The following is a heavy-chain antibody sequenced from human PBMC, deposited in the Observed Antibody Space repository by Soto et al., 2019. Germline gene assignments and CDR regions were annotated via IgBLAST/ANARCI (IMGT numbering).Heavy chain of an antibody. J-gene: IGHJ3*02. Sequence: EVQLVESGGGLVQPGGSLRLSCAASVFTVSSNYMSWVRQAPGKGLEWVSVIYSGGSTYYADSVKGRFTISRDNSKNTLYLQMNSLRAEDTAVYYCARDPGYCSGGSCYSDAFDIWGQGTMVTVSS. D-gene: IGHD2-15*01. V-gene: IGHV3-66*01. CDR3: ARDPGYCSGGSCYSDAFDI. CDR1: VFTVSSNY. CDR2: IYSGGST.